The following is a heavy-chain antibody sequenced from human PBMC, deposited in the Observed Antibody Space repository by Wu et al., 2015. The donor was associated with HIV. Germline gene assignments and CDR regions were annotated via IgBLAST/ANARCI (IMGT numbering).Heavy chain of an antibody. D-gene: IGHD5-12*01. CDR2: ISANNGDT. Sequence: QVELVQSGAEVMRPGASVKVSCKASGYSFTHYGIAWVRQAPGQGLEWMGWISANNGDTSYAQKFQGRVTVTTDTSTTTSYMELRSLKSDDTAIYYCAREGVDAFHPWGQGTLVTVSS. J-gene: IGHJ5*02. CDR3: AREGVDAFHP. CDR1: GYSFTHYG. V-gene: IGHV1-18*01.